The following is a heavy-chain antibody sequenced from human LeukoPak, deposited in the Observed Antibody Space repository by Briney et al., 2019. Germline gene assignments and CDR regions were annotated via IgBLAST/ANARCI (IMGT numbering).Heavy chain of an antibody. CDR1: GGTFSSYA. CDR3: ARSAYCSSTSCYVYYYYGMDV. V-gene: IGHV1-69*04. Sequence: SVKVSCKASGGTFSSYAISWVRQAPGQGLEWMGRIIPILGIANYAQKFQGRVTITADKSTSTAYMELSSLRSEDTAVYYCARSAYCSSTSCYVYYYYGMDVWGQGTTVTVSS. J-gene: IGHJ6*02. CDR2: IIPILGIA. D-gene: IGHD2-2*01.